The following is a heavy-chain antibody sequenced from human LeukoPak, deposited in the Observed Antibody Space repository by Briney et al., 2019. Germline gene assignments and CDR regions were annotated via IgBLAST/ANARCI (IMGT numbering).Heavy chain of an antibody. CDR3: ARRPFGADY. V-gene: IGHV3-48*04. CDR1: GFTFSSYS. CDR2: ISSSSSTI. Sequence: GGSLRLTCAASGFTFSSYSMNWVRQAPGKGLEWVSYISSSSSTIYYADSVKGRFTISRDNAKNSVYLQMNSLRVEDTAVYYCARRPFGADYWGQGTLVTVSS. J-gene: IGHJ4*02. D-gene: IGHD3-10*01.